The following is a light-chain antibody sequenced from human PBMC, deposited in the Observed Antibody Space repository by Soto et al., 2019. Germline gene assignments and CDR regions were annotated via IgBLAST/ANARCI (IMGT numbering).Light chain of an antibody. Sequence: EIVMTQSPATLSVSPGERATLSCRASQSVSSNLAWYQQKPGQAPRLLIYGASTRATGIPARFSGSGSGTEFNLTISSLQSEDFAVYYCQQYNNWPTWTFGQGTTVEIK. CDR2: GAS. CDR3: QQYNNWPTWT. V-gene: IGKV3-15*01. J-gene: IGKJ1*01. CDR1: QSVSSN.